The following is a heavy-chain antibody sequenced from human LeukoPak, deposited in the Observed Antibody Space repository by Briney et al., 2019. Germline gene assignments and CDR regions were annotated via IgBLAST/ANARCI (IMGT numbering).Heavy chain of an antibody. D-gene: IGHD1-1*01. V-gene: IGHV3-23*01. J-gene: IGHJ4*02. Sequence: SGGSLRLSCAASGFTFSSYAMSWVRQAPGKGLEWVSAISSSGGSTYYADSVKGRFTISRDNSKNTLYLQMNSLRGEDTAEYYCAKGFWNLDNWGQGTLVTVSS. CDR3: AKGFWNLDN. CDR1: GFTFSSYA. CDR2: ISSSGGST.